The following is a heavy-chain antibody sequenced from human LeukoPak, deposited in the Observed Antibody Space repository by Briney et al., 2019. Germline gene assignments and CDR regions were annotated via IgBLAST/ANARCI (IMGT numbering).Heavy chain of an antibody. D-gene: IGHD3-3*01. CDR1: GYSISSSSYC. CDR3: ARHVLRFLEWLPNFDY. J-gene: IGHJ4*02. CDR2: IYYSGST. Sequence: SETLSLTCTVSGYSISSSSYCWGWIRQPPGKGLEWIGSIYYSGSTYYNPSLKSRVTISVDTSKNQFSLKLSSVTAADTAVYYCARHVLRFLEWLPNFDYWGQGTLVTVSS. V-gene: IGHV4-39*01.